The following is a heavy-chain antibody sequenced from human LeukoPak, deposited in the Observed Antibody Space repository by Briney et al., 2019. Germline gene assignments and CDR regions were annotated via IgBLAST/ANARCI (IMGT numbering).Heavy chain of an antibody. D-gene: IGHD3-3*01. V-gene: IGHV3-21*01. J-gene: IGHJ6*02. CDR3: ARDLSTYYDFWSGYWDFRHYGMDV. CDR2: ISSSSSYI. Sequence: GGSLRLSCAASGFTFSSYSMNWVRQAPGKGLEWVSSISSSSSYIYYADSVKGRFTISRDNAKNSLYLQMNSLRAEDTAVYYCARDLSTYYDFWSGYWDFRHYGMDVWGQGTTVTVSS. CDR1: GFTFSSYS.